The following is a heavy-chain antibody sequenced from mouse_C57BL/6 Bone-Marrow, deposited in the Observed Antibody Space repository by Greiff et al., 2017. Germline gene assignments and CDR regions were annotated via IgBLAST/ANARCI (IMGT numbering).Heavy chain of an antibody. J-gene: IGHJ4*01. CDR1: GFTFSSYG. V-gene: IGHV5-6*02. CDR2: IRSGGSYT. Sequence: EVKLQESGGDLVKPGGSLKLSCAASGFTFSSYGMSWVRQTPDKRLEWVATIRSGGSYTYYPASVKGRFTISRDNAKNALYLQMSSLKSEDTAMYYCARRSTMVRRAYYAMDYWGQGTSVTVSS. CDR3: ARRSTMVRRAYYAMDY. D-gene: IGHD2-1*01.